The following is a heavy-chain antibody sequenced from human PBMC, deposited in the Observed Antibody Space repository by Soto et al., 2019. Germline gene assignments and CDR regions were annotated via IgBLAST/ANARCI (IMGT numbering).Heavy chain of an antibody. CDR2: IYYSGST. CDR3: ARVGEIIGDY. D-gene: IGHD3-10*01. V-gene: IGHV4-31*03. CDR1: GGSISTRCYY. J-gene: IGHJ4*02. Sequence: PSETLSLTCTVSGGSISTRCYYWSWIRQHPGKGLEWIGYIYYSGSTYYNPSLKSRVTLSVDTSKNQFSLKLISVTAADTAVYYCARVGEIIGDYWGQGTLVTVSS.